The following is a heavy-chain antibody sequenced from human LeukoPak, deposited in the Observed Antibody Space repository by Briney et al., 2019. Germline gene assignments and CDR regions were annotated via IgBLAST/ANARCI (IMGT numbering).Heavy chain of an antibody. CDR1: GGSISSYY. CDR2: IYYSGST. J-gene: IGHJ6*03. Sequence: SETLSLTCTVSGGSISSYYWSWIRQPPGKGLEWIGYIYYSGSTNYNPSLKSRVTISVDTSKNQFSLKLSSVTAADTVVYYCATLRKQQLDYYYYYMDVWGKGTTVTVSS. V-gene: IGHV4-59*01. CDR3: ATLRKQQLDYYYYYMDV. D-gene: IGHD6-13*01.